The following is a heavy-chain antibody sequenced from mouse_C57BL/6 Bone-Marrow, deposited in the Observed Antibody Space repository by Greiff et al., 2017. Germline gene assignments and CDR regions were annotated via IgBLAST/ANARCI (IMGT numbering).Heavy chain of an antibody. V-gene: IGHV5-4*01. J-gene: IGHJ1*03. Sequence: EVQRVESGGGLVKPGGSLKLSCAASGFTFSSYAMSWVRQTPEKRLEWVATISDGGSYTYYPDNVKGRFTISRDNAKNTLYLQMSHLKSEDTAMYYCARSMVKVWGTGTTVTVSS. CDR3: ARSMVKV. CDR2: ISDGGSYT. D-gene: IGHD2-10*02. CDR1: GFTFSSYA.